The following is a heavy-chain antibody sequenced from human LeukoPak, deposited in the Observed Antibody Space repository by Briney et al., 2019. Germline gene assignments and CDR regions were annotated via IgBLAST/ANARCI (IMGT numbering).Heavy chain of an antibody. J-gene: IGHJ4*02. V-gene: IGHV3-30*04. Sequence: PGGSLRLSCAASGFTFSSYAMHWVRQAPGKGLEWVAVISYDGSNKYYADSVKGRFTISRDNSKNTLYLQMNSLRAEGTAVYYCAREFLPRYCGGGCYSVAFDYWGQGTLVTVSS. CDR3: AREFLPRYCGGGCYSVAFDY. D-gene: IGHD2-21*02. CDR2: ISYDGSNK. CDR1: GFTFSSYA.